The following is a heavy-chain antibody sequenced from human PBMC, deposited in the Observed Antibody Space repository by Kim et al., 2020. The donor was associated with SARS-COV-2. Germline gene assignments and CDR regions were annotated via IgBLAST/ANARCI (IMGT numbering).Heavy chain of an antibody. CDR3: ARERAPDYGSLRGSYYGMDV. CDR1: GYTFTSYG. J-gene: IGHJ6*02. V-gene: IGHV1-18*04. CDR2: ISAYNGNT. D-gene: IGHD3-10*01. Sequence: ASVKVSCKASGYTFTSYGISWVRQAPGQGLEWMGWISAYNGNTNYAQKLQGRVTMTTDTSTSTAYMELRSLRSDDTAVYYCARERAPDYGSLRGSYYGMDVWGQGTTVTVSS.